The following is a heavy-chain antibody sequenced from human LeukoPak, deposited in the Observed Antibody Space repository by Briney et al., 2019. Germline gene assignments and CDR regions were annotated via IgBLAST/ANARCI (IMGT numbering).Heavy chain of an antibody. CDR2: IKQDGSEK. CDR1: GFSFSTYW. Sequence: GGSLRLSCAASGFSFSTYWTSWLRHAPGKGLEWVANIKQDGSEKYYVDSVKGRFTISRDNAKNSLYMQMNSLRAEDTAVYYCARDLNMYDFWSGYYTDWGQGILVTVPS. CDR3: ARDLNMYDFWSGYYTD. J-gene: IGHJ4*02. D-gene: IGHD3-3*01. V-gene: IGHV3-7*01.